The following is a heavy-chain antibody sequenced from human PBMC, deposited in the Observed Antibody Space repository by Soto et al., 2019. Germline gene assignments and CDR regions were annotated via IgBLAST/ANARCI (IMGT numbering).Heavy chain of an antibody. CDR2: INSDGGST. J-gene: IGHJ4*02. V-gene: IGHV3-74*01. CDR3: ARDPAPIGWYDY. CDR1: GFTFRNYW. D-gene: IGHD6-19*01. Sequence: GGSLRLSCAASGFTFRNYWMHWVRQVPGKGLVWVSRINSDGGSTLYADSVKGRFTISRDNAKNTLYLHMNSLRAEDTAVYYCARDPAPIGWYDYWGQGTLVTVSS.